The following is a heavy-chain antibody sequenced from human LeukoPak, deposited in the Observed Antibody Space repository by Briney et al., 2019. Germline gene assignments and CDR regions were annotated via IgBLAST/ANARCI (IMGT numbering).Heavy chain of an antibody. CDR2: IYAGGAT. CDR3: AREGGDSMIQGVIAD. CDR1: GFTVSSNH. V-gene: IGHV3-53*01. D-gene: IGHD3-10*01. Sequence: GGSLRLSCSASGFTVSSNHMSWVRQAPGKGLEWVSVIYAGGATAYADSVKGRFIISRDNSKNTLYLQMNSLRAEDTALYYCAREGGDSMIQGVIADWGQGTLVTVSS. J-gene: IGHJ4*02.